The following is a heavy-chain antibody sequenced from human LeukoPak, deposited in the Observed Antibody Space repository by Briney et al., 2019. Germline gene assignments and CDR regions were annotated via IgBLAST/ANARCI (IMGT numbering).Heavy chain of an antibody. J-gene: IGHJ4*02. Sequence: QPGGSLRLSCAASGFTFSSYAMSWVRQAPGKGLEWVSAIVRSGGTTYYTGSVKGRFTISRDNSKNTLYLQMNSLRAEDTAVYYCAKKGAVALWGQGTLVTVSS. CDR3: AKKGAVAL. CDR2: IVRSGGTT. D-gene: IGHD6-19*01. CDR1: GFTFSSYA. V-gene: IGHV3-23*01.